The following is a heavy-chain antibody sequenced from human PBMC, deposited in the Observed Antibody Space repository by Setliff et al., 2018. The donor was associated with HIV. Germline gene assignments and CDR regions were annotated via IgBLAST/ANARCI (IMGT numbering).Heavy chain of an antibody. J-gene: IGHJ4*02. CDR1: GASFTTHY. V-gene: IGHV4-4*09. CDR3: ALLYPYSGYLAY. D-gene: IGHD1-26*01. Sequence: SETLSLTCTVSGASFTTHYWSLIRQPPGKGLEWIGHISATGSTKYNPSLEGRVTISVYTSQNQFSLRLSSVTAADTAISYCALLYPYSGYLAYSGQGTLVTVSS. CDR2: ISATGST.